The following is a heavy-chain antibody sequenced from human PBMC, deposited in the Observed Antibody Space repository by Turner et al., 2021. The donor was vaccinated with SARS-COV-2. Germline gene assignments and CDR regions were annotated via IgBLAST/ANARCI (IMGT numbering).Heavy chain of an antibody. D-gene: IGHD2-2*01. CDR3: ARDCSIPSCEA. Sequence: EVQLVESGGGLVKPGGSLRLSGAASGFTFSSYSMNWVRQAPGKGLEWVTAISSSSSYIYYADSVKGGFTISRDNAKNSLYLQMNSLGAEDTAVYYCARDCSIPSCEAWGQGTLVTVSS. J-gene: IGHJ5*02. CDR2: ISSSSSYI. CDR1: GFTFSSYS. V-gene: IGHV3-21*01.